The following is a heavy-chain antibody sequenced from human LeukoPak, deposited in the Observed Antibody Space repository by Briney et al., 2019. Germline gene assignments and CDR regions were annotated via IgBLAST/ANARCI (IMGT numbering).Heavy chain of an antibody. J-gene: IGHJ4*02. CDR1: GGSFSDYL. CDR3: AREIITDRGGYDS. V-gene: IGHV4-34*01. D-gene: IGHD3-22*01. Sequence: KPSETLSLTCAVYGGSFSDYLRNWVRQPPGRGLEWIGEISHSGNTNYNPSLKSRVTMSVDTSKNQFSLNLNTVTAADTAVYYCAREIITDRGGYDSWGQGTLVTVSS. CDR2: ISHSGNT.